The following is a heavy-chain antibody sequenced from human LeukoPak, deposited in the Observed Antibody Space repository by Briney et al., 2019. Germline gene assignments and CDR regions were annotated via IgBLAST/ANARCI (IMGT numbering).Heavy chain of an antibody. V-gene: IGHV4-30-4*08. CDR2: IYYSGST. D-gene: IGHD3-3*01. Sequence: SETLSLTCTVSGGSISSGDYYWSWIRQPPGKGLEWIGYIYYSGSTYYNPSLKSRVTISVDTSKNQFSLKLSSVTAADTAVYYCARDPITIFGVVEPGPWGQGTLVTVSS. CDR3: ARDPITIFGVVEPGP. CDR1: GGSISSGDYY. J-gene: IGHJ4*02.